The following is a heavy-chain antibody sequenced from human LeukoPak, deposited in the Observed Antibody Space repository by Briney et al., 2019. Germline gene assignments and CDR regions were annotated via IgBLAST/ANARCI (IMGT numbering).Heavy chain of an antibody. CDR3: ARSEYCSTTSCPLDH. D-gene: IGHD2-2*01. CDR2: IYSGGTT. J-gene: IGHJ4*02. CDR1: GFNFDDYT. V-gene: IGHV3-53*01. Sequence: GGSLRLSCAASGFNFDDYTMHWVRQAPGKGLDWVAIIYSGGTTYYGDSVRGRFTISRDNSRSTLFLQMNSLRVEDTAVYYCARSEYCSTTSCPLDHWGRGTLVTVSS.